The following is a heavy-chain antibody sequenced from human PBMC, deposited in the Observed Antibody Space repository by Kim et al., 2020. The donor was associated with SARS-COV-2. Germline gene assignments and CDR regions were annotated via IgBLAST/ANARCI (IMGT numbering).Heavy chain of an antibody. CDR2: ISYSGSTK. CDR1: GFTVSDDA. CDR3: ARPHGLETMYWFDL. V-gene: IGHV3-11*04. D-gene: IGHD3-10*01. Sequence: GGSLRLSCAASGFTVSDDAFSWIRQAPGKGLEWISYISYSGSTKSYADSVKGRFIISRDDAKRSVYLQMNRLSVDDTAVYFCARPHGLETMYWFDLWGQGTQVIVSS. J-gene: IGHJ5*02.